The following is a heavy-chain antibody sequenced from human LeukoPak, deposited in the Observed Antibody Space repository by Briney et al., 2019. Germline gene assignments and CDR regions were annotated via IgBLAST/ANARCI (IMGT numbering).Heavy chain of an antibody. J-gene: IGHJ4*02. Sequence: GASVKVSCKASGYTFTGHYMHWVRQAPGQGLEWMGWINPNSGGTNYAQKFQGRVTMTRDTSISTAYMELSRLRSDDTAVYYCARAILRYGSGSSEGYWGQGTLVTVSS. D-gene: IGHD3-10*01. CDR3: ARAILRYGSGSSEGY. CDR2: INPNSGGT. CDR1: GYTFTGHY. V-gene: IGHV1-2*02.